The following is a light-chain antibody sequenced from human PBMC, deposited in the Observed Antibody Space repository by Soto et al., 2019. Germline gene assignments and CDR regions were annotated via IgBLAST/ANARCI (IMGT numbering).Light chain of an antibody. V-gene: IGKV3-15*01. J-gene: IGKJ1*01. Sequence: ILMMQSPATLSVSPGERVILSCRASHNIDTKLAWYRQRPGQAPRLLIYSASIRATGIPARFSGRGSGTDFTLTISGLQSEDSAVYYCQQYKGWRTFGQGTNVDI. CDR3: QQYKGWRT. CDR1: HNIDTK. CDR2: SAS.